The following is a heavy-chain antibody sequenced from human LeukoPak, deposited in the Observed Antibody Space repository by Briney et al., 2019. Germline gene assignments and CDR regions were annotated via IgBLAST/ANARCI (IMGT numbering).Heavy chain of an antibody. CDR1: GFTFSSYS. CDR2: ISSSSSTI. V-gene: IGHV3-48*01. D-gene: IGHD2-2*01. CDR3: ARDDPYPVGTSCLDY. Sequence: GGSLRLSCAASGFTFSSYSMNWVRQAPGKGLEWVSYISSSSSTIYYADSVKGRFTISRDNAKNSLYLQMNSLRAEDTAVYYCARDDPYPVGTSCLDYWGQGTLVTVSS. J-gene: IGHJ4*02.